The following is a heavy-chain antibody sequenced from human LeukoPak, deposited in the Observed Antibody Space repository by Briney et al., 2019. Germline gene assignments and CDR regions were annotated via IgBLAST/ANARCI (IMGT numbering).Heavy chain of an antibody. J-gene: IGHJ3*02. V-gene: IGHV3-66*04. CDR1: GFTVSSNY. CDR3: ARRELLGYSYGLRTFNI. CDR2: IYSGGIYNDGTT. Sequence: PGGSPRLSCAASGFTVSSNYMSWVRQAPGKGLEWVSVIYSGGIYNDGTTNYGDSVKGRFTISRDNSKNTLYPQMNSLRAEDTAVYYCARRELLGYSYGLRTFNIWGQGTTVTVSS. D-gene: IGHD5-18*01.